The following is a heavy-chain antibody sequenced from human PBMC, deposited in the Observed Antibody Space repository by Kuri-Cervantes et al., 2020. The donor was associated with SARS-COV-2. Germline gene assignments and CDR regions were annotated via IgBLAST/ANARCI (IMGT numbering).Heavy chain of an antibody. CDR3: AKIAGYNSGWYDD. CDR1: GFTFSHYA. D-gene: IGHD6-19*01. J-gene: IGHJ5*02. V-gene: IGHV3-23*01. CDR2: ITISGLST. Sequence: GGSLRLSCGASGFTFSHYAMSWFRQVPGKGLEWVSTITISGLSTHYADSVKGRFTISRDNSKNTVYLKMNSLRADDTAVYYCAKIAGYNSGWYDDWGQGTLVTVSS.